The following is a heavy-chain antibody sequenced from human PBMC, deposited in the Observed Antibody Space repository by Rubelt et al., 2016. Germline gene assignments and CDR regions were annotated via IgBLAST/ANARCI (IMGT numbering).Heavy chain of an antibody. Sequence: EVQLVESGGGLVQPGGSLRLSCAASGFIFSGYWMSWARQAPGKGLEWVANIKQDGSEIHYVDSVKGRFTISRDNSKKTLYLQMKSLRAEDTALYYCAKDLDYYDSSGYSRIWGQGTMVTVSS. CDR3: AKDLDYYDSSGYSRI. V-gene: IGHV3-7*03. CDR1: GFIFSGYW. D-gene: IGHD3-22*01. J-gene: IGHJ3*02. CDR2: IKQDGSEI.